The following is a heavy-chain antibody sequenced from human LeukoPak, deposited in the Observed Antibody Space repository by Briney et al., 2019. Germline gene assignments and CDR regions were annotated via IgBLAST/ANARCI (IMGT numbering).Heavy chain of an antibody. Sequence: ASVKVSCKASGYTFTSYDINWVRQATGQGLEWMGWMNPNSGNTGYAQKFQGRVTITRNTSISTAYMELSSLRSEDTAVYYCARGLGNSNYYYYMDVWGKGTTVTVSS. CDR3: ARGLGNSNYYYYMDV. D-gene: IGHD4-11*01. V-gene: IGHV1-8*03. CDR2: MNPNSGNT. CDR1: GYTFTSYD. J-gene: IGHJ6*03.